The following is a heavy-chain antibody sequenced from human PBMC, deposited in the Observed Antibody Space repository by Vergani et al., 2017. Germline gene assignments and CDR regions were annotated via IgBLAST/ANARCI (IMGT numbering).Heavy chain of an antibody. Sequence: QVQLVQSGAEVKKPGSSVKVSCKASGGTFSSYAISWVRQAPGQGLEWMGGIIPIFGTANYAQKFQGRVTITADESTSTANMELSSLRSEDTAVYYCARGQDIVVVVAENWFDPWGQGTLVTVSS. CDR1: GGTFSSYA. CDR2: IIPIFGTA. J-gene: IGHJ5*02. CDR3: ARGQDIVVVVAENWFDP. D-gene: IGHD2-15*01. V-gene: IGHV1-69*01.